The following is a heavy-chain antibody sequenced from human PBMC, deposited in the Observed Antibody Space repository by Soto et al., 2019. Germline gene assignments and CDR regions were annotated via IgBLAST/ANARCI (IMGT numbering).Heavy chain of an antibody. V-gene: IGHV4-39*01. CDR2: IYYSGST. D-gene: IGHD3-3*01. Sequence: SETLSLTCTVSGGSISSSSYYWGWIRQPPGKGLEWIGSIYYSGSTYYNPSLKSRVTISVDTSKNHFSLKLSSVTAADTAVFYCASQPYDFWSGYYKAGGDAFDIWGQGTMVT. J-gene: IGHJ3*02. CDR1: GGSISSSSYY. CDR3: ASQPYDFWSGYYKAGGDAFDI.